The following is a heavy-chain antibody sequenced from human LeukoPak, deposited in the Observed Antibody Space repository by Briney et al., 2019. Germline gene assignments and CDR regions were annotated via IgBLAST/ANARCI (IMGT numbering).Heavy chain of an antibody. V-gene: IGHV3-74*01. CDR3: ARALEQQLAFDY. CDR2: INSDGSST. J-gene: IGHJ4*02. D-gene: IGHD6-13*01. CDR1: GFTFSSYG. Sequence: GGSLRLSCAASGFTFSSYGMHWVRQAPGKGLVWVSRINSDGSSTSYADSVKGRFTISRDNAKNTLYLQMNSLRAEDTAVYYCARALEQQLAFDYWGQGTLVTVSS.